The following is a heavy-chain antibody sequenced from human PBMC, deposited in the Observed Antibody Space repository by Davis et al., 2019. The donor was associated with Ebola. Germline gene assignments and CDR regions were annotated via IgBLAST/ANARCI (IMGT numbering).Heavy chain of an antibody. CDR1: GYIFSIYW. V-gene: IGHV5-51*01. J-gene: IGHJ4*02. CDR2: IYPGDSDT. CDR3: ARLMRGDY. D-gene: IGHD1-26*01. Sequence: GGSLRLSCKASGYIFSIYWIAWVRQMPGKGLEWMGIIYPGDSDTRYSPSFQGQVTISADKSISTAYLQWSSLKASDTAMYYCARLMRGDYWGQGTLVTVSS.